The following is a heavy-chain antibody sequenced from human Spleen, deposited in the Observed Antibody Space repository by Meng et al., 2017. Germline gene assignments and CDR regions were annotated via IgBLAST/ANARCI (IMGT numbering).Heavy chain of an antibody. J-gene: IGHJ1*01. CDR1: GGSFSGYY. D-gene: IGHD6-13*01. CDR3: ARGYSRGKYFQH. Sequence: QEPLKHGGAWWLQSSETLLSPCAAYGGSFSGYYWSWIRQPPGKGLEWIGEINHSGSTNYNPSLKSRVTISVDTSKNQFSLKLSSVTAADTAVYYCARGYSRGKYFQHWGQGTLVTASS. V-gene: IGHV4-34*01. CDR2: INHSGST.